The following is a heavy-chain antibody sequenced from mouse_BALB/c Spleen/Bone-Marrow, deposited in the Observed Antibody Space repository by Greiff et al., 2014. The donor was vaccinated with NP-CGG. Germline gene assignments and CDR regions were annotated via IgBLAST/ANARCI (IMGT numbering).Heavy chain of an antibody. CDR1: GYSFTGYT. CDR3: ARSGLYYGNYLYAMDF. D-gene: IGHD2-1*01. J-gene: IGHJ4*01. CDR2: INPYNGGT. V-gene: IGHV1-18*01. Sequence: EVQLQQSGPELVKPGASVRISCKASGYSFTGYTMNWVKQSHGKNLEWIGLINPYNGGTSYNQKLKGRAALTVDKSSSSAYMELLSLTSEDSAVYYCARSGLYYGNYLYAMDFWGQGTSVTVSS.